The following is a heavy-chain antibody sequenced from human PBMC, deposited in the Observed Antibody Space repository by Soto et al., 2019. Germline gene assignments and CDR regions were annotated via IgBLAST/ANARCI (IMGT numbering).Heavy chain of an antibody. CDR1: GYTFTSYG. Sequence: QVQLVQSGAEVKKPGASVKVSCKASGYTFTSYGISWVRQAPGQGLEWMGWISAYNGNTNYAQKLQGRVTMTTDTSTSTAYMELRSLRSDDTAVYYCARDLGTAILVVPAATNWFDPWGQGTLVTVSS. CDR3: ARDLGTAILVVPAATNWFDP. J-gene: IGHJ5*02. CDR2: ISAYNGNT. V-gene: IGHV1-18*01. D-gene: IGHD2-2*01.